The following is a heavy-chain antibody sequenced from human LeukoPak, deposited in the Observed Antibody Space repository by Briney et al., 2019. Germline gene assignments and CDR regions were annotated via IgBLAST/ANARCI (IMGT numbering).Heavy chain of an antibody. Sequence: GGSLRLSCAASGFTFSSYWMSWVRQAPGKGLEWVVNIKQDGSEKYYVDSVKGRFTISRDNVKNSLYLQMNSLRAEDTAVYYCARDFSGYNYYFDYWGQGTLVTVSS. V-gene: IGHV3-7*01. CDR1: GFTFSSYW. CDR2: IKQDGSEK. J-gene: IGHJ4*02. CDR3: ARDFSGYNYYFDY. D-gene: IGHD5-12*01.